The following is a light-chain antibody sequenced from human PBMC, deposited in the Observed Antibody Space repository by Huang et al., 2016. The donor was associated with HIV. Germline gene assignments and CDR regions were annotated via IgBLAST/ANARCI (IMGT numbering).Light chain of an antibody. CDR3: HHYNNWPPWT. CDR2: GAS. Sequence: EIVMTQSPATLSVSPVDRATLSCRASQSISNNLAWYQQKPGQTPRLLIHGASTRATGNPARFSGSGSGTEFTLTISSLQPEDFAVYYCHHYNNWPPWTFGQGTQVEIK. J-gene: IGKJ1*01. V-gene: IGKV3D-15*01. CDR1: QSISNN.